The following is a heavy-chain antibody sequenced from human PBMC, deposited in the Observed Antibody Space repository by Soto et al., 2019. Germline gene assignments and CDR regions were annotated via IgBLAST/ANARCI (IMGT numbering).Heavy chain of an antibody. CDR3: AREGVFGVVAYDY. D-gene: IGHD3-3*01. J-gene: IGHJ4*02. Sequence: GGSLRLSCAASGFTFSSYWMHWVRQAPGKGLVWVSRINSDGSSTTYADSVKGRFTISRDNAKNTLYLQMNSLRAEDTAVYYCAREGVFGVVAYDYWGQGTLLTVSS. CDR2: INSDGSST. CDR1: GFTFSSYW. V-gene: IGHV3-74*01.